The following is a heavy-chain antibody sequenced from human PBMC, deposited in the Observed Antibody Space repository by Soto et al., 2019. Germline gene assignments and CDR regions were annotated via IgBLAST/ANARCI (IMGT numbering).Heavy chain of an antibody. V-gene: IGHV4-31*03. CDR3: AKLPRVVTAIQSDY. CDR2: IDYSGST. D-gene: IGHD2-21*02. CDR1: GGSISSGGYY. Sequence: QVQLQESGPGLVKPSQTLSLTCTVSGGSISSGGYYWSWIRQHPGKGLEWIGYIDYSGSTYYNPSLKSRVTISVDTSKNQFSLKLSSVTAADTAVYYCAKLPRVVTAIQSDYWGQGTLVTVSS. J-gene: IGHJ4*02.